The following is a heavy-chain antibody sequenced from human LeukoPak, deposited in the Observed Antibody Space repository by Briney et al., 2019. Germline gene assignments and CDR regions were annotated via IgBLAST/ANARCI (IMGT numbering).Heavy chain of an antibody. CDR1: GDSVSSYY. CDR2: LYTSGRT. D-gene: IGHD6-19*01. Sequence: SETLSLTCTVSGDSVSSYYWNWIRQPADKGLEWIGRLYTSGRTNYNPSLKSRVTMSVDTSKNQFSLKLSSVTAADTAVYYCARDNEVAGIDAFDIWGLGTMVTVSS. CDR3: ARDNEVAGIDAFDI. J-gene: IGHJ3*02. V-gene: IGHV4-4*07.